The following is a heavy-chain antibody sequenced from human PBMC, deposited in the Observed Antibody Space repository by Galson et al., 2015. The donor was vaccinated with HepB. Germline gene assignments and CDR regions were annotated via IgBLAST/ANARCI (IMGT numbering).Heavy chain of an antibody. J-gene: IGHJ5*02. Sequence: SLRLSCAASGFTFSSYGMHWVRQAPGKGLEWVAFIRYDGSNKYYADSVKGRFTISRDNSKNTLYLQMSSLRAEDTAVYYCVKDHRPRFGSGSGAQYNWFGPWGQGTLVTVSS. CDR2: IRYDGSNK. CDR3: VKDHRPRFGSGSGAQYNWFGP. D-gene: IGHD3-10*01. V-gene: IGHV3-30*02. CDR1: GFTFSSYG.